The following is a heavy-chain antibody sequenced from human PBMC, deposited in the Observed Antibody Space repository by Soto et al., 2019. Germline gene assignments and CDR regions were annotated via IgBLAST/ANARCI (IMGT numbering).Heavy chain of an antibody. CDR3: ARGQRFSDWFDP. J-gene: IGHJ5*02. D-gene: IGHD3-3*01. Sequence: PXETLALTCSVSGGTISGYYWTWIRQPAGKGLEWIGRIYSSGNTKYNPSLQSRVTMSLDTSNNQFSLRLTSVTAADTAVYYCARGQRFSDWFDPWGQGTLVTVSS. CDR1: GGTISGYY. CDR2: IYSSGNT. V-gene: IGHV4-4*07.